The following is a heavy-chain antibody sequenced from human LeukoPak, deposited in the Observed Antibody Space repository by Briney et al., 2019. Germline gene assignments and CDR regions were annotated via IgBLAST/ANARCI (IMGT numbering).Heavy chain of an antibody. CDR1: GYSFTSYW. Sequence: GESLKISCKGSGYSFTSYWIGWVRQMPGKGLEWMGIIYPGYSDTRYSPSFQGQVTISADKSISTAYLQWSSLKASDTAMYYCARQGAPYDILTGPYYYGMDVWGQGTTVTVSS. J-gene: IGHJ6*02. D-gene: IGHD3-9*01. V-gene: IGHV5-51*01. CDR2: IYPGYSDT. CDR3: ARQGAPYDILTGPYYYGMDV.